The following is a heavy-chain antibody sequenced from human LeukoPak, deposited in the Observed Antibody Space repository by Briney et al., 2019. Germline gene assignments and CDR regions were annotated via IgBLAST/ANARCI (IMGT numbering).Heavy chain of an antibody. CDR1: GFTFSDYW. Sequence: GGSLRLSCAASGFTFSDYWMNWVRQAPGKGLEWVANIKQDGSDKKFVDSVKGRFTISRDNAKNSLFLQMNSLRTEDTAVYYCARAPTSEQQLHFDYWGQGTLVTVSS. D-gene: IGHD6-13*01. V-gene: IGHV3-7*01. J-gene: IGHJ4*02. CDR2: IKQDGSDK. CDR3: ARAPTSEQQLHFDY.